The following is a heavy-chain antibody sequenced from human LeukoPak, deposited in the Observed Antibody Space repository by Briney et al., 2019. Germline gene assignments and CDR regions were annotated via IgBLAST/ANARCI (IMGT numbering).Heavy chain of an antibody. J-gene: IGHJ4*02. CDR1: GDSISTKNYY. CDR2: IYYSGTT. Sequence: SETLSLTCTVSGDSISTKNYYWTWIRQPPGKGLEWIGTIYYSGTTYYNPSLRSRVTISLDTSSNQFSLRLSSVTAADTAVYYCARRRGTGLYYFDYWGQGALVTVSS. D-gene: IGHD1-1*01. V-gene: IGHV4-39*01. CDR3: ARRRGTGLYYFDY.